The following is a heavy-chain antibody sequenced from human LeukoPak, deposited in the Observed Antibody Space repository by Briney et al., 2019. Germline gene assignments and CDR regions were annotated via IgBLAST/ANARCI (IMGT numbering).Heavy chain of an antibody. D-gene: IGHD2-2*03. J-gene: IGHJ4*02. V-gene: IGHV3-23*01. CDR3: AKDSHWILFDD. CDR1: GFTSTTSG. CDR2: IGGSGTRT. Sequence: GGSLRLSPLTPGFTSTTSGMNRVRQAPGKGLGWVSGIGGSGTRTYYADSVKGRFTISRDNSKNTLYLQMDSLRDEDTAVYYCAKDSHWILFDDWGQGTLVTVSS.